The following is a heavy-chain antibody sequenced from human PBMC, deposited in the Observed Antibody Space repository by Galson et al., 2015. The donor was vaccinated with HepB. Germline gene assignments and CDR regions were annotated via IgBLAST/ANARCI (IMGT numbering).Heavy chain of an antibody. V-gene: IGHV4-31*03. D-gene: IGHD4-17*01. Sequence: TLSLTCTVSGGSISNGGYYWSWIRQSPGKGLEWIGYIYYTGNTYFNPSLQSRVSISVDTPKNQFSLKLSSVTVADTAVYYCARRGLPHSRDYEPYYFDFWGQGALVTVSS. CDR2: IYYTGNT. CDR3: ARRGLPHSRDYEPYYFDF. J-gene: IGHJ4*02. CDR1: GGSISNGGYY.